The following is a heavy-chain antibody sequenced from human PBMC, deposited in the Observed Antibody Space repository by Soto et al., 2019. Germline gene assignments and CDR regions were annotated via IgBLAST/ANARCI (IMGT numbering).Heavy chain of an antibody. CDR2: IYHRGGT. Sequence: QVQLQESGPGLVKPSGTLSLTCAVSGASISSSSNWWNWVRQPPGKGLELIGEIYHRGGTNYNPSLKSRVTISVDKSKNQFSLKLNSVTAADTAVYYCANLGRSPTVADYWGQGPLVTVSS. V-gene: IGHV4-4*02. D-gene: IGHD4-17*01. CDR1: GASISSSSNW. J-gene: IGHJ4*02. CDR3: ANLGRSPTVADY.